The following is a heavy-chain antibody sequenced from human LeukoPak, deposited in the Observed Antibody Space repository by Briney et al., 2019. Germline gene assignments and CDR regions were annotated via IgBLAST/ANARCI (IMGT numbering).Heavy chain of an antibody. CDR1: GFTFSSYA. V-gene: IGHV3-7*01. CDR3: ARDPGIAAAGTVGYFDY. J-gene: IGHJ4*02. D-gene: IGHD6-13*01. CDR2: IKQDGIEI. Sequence: GGSLRLSCAASGFTFSSYAMSWVRQAPGKGLEWVANIKQDGIEIHYADSVKGRFTISRDNAKNSLFLQMNSLRAEDTAVYYCARDPGIAAAGTVGYFDYWGQGTLVTVSS.